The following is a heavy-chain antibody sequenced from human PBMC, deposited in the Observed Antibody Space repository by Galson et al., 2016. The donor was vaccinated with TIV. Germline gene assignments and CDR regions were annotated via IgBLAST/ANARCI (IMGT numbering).Heavy chain of an antibody. D-gene: IGHD3-3*01. CDR1: GYIFTSYH. CDR3: VSPLWILEWAFI. CDR2: INHNSGGT. J-gene: IGHJ4*02. V-gene: IGHV1-2*02. Sequence: SVKVSCKASGYIFTSYHVHWVRQAPGQGLEWMGSINHNSGGTNYAQSFQGRVTISADKSSNTANLQLRSLKASDTAIYYCVSPLWILEWAFIWGQGTLATVSS.